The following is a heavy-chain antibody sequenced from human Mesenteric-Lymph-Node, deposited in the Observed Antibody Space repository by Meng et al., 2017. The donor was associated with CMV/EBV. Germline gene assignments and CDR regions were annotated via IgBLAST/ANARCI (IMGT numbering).Heavy chain of an antibody. CDR3: AHSSGIAAAGPFYFDY. CDR1: GFSLSTSGVG. J-gene: IGHJ4*02. V-gene: IGHV2-5*02. D-gene: IGHD6-13*01. Sequence: QITLKESGPTLVKPTQTLTPTCTFSGFSLSTSGVGVGWIRQPPGKALEWLALIYWDDDKRCSPSLKSRLTITKDTSKNQVVLTMTNMDPVDTATYYCAHSSGIAAAGPFYFDYWGQGTLVTVSS. CDR2: IYWDDDK.